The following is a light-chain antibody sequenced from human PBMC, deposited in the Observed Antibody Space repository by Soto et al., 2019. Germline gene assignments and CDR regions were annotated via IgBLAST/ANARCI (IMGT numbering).Light chain of an antibody. J-gene: IGKJ4*01. V-gene: IGKV1-16*01. CDR2: SAS. CDR3: QPYYVYPFP. Sequence: DIQMTQSPSSLSASVGDRVTITCRASQDISNGLAWFQQKPGKAPKSLIHSASILESGVPSRFTGSGYGKDFTLTITSLQPEDFATYYCQPYYVYPFPFGGGTKVEI. CDR1: QDISNG.